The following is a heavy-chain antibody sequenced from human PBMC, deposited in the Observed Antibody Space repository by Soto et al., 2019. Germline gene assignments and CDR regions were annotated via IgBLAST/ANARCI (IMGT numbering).Heavy chain of an antibody. J-gene: IGHJ5*02. CDR1: GASMNSYH. D-gene: IGHD6-13*01. Sequence: PSETLSLTCTVSGASMNSYHWSWIRQPAGKGLEWIGHIHSSGSTNYNPSLKSRVTMSVDTSKNQFSLRLMSLTAADTAVYYCARDQGVAAEGIALFAPWGKGSLVTVSS. CDR3: ARDQGVAAEGIALFAP. CDR2: IHSSGST. V-gene: IGHV4-4*07.